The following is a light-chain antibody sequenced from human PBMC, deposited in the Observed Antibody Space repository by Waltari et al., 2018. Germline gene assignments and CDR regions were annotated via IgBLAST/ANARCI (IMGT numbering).Light chain of an antibody. J-gene: IGLJ3*02. Sequence: SYELTQPPSVSVSPGQTASITRSGDKLGDRYVYWYQQKPGRSPILVIYRDKKRPSGIPERFSGSNSGNTATLIISGTQAMDEADYYCQTWDSTTGVFGGGTKLTVL. V-gene: IGLV3-1*01. CDR3: QTWDSTTGV. CDR1: KLGDRY. CDR2: RDK.